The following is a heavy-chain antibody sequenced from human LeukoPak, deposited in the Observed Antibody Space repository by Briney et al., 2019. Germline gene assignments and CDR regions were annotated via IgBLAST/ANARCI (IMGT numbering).Heavy chain of an antibody. Sequence: GGSLRLSCAASGNYWMHWVRQAPGKGLEWVSAISGSGGSTYYADSVKGRFTISRDNSKNTLYLQMNSLRAEDTAVYYCAKDIEQWLAYYFDYWGQGTLVTVSS. J-gene: IGHJ4*02. CDR3: AKDIEQWLAYYFDY. CDR1: GNYW. V-gene: IGHV3-23*01. CDR2: ISGSGGST. D-gene: IGHD6-19*01.